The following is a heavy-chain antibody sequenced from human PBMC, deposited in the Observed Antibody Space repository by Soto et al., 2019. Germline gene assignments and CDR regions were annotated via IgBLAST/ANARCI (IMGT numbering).Heavy chain of an antibody. J-gene: IGHJ6*02. CDR1: GGTFSSYA. CDR3: ARHIVVVPAAIEGYYYYGMDV. D-gene: IGHD2-2*02. CDR2: IIPIFGTA. Sequence: QVQLVQSGAEVKKPGSSVKVSCKASGGTFSSYAISWVRQAPGQGLEWMGGIIPIFGTANYAQKFQGRVTITADESTSTAYMELSSLRAEDTAVYYCARHIVVVPAAIEGYYYYGMDVWGQGTTVTGSS. V-gene: IGHV1-69*01.